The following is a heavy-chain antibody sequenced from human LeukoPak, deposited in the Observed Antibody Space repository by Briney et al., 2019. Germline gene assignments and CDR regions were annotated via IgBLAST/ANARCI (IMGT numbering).Heavy chain of an antibody. V-gene: IGHV3-30*02. CDR3: AKDWNMVRGVIPAYYYYYYMDV. CDR2: IRYDGSNK. J-gene: IGHJ6*03. D-gene: IGHD3-10*01. CDR1: GFTFSSYD. Sequence: GGSLRLSCAASGFTFSSYDIYWVRQAPGKGLEWVAFIRYDGSNKYYAYSVKGRFTISRDNSKNTLYLQMNSLRAEDTAVYYCAKDWNMVRGVIPAYYYYYYMDVWGKGTTVTISS.